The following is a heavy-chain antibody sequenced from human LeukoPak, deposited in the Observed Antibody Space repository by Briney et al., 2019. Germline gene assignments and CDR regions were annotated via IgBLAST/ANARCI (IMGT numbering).Heavy chain of an antibody. V-gene: IGHV3-48*04. J-gene: IGHJ4*02. D-gene: IGHD6-6*01. CDR2: ISSSSSTI. CDR1: GFTFSSNW. CDR3: ARVGTSSIAALGEFDY. Sequence: GGSLRLSCAASGFTFSSNWMSWVRQAPGKGLEWVSYISSSSSTIYYADSVKGRFTISRDNAKNSLYLQMNSLRAEDTAVYYCARVGTSSIAALGEFDYWGQGTLVTVSS.